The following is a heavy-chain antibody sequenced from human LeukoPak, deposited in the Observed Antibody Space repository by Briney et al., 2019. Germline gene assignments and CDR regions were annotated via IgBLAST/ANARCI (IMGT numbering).Heavy chain of an antibody. CDR2: IKQDGSEK. CDR1: GFTFSSYW. V-gene: IGHV3-7*01. CDR3: ARGGTIAVAAVDY. J-gene: IGHJ4*02. Sequence: GGSLRLSCAASGFTFSSYWMSWVRQAPGKGLEWVANIKQDGSEKYYVDSVKGRFTISRDNAKNSLYLQMNSLRAEDTAVYYCARGGTIAVAAVDYWGQGTLVTVSS. D-gene: IGHD6-19*01.